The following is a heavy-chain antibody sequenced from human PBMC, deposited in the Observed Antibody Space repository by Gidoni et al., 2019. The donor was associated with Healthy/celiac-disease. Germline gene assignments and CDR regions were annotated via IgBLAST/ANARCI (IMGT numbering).Heavy chain of an antibody. CDR1: GFTFSRYA. CDR3: VPYYYYDSSGYYTTGGAFDI. J-gene: IGHJ3*02. Sequence: EVQLVESGGGLVQPGGSLRLSCSASGFTFSRYAMHWVRQAPGKGPEYVSAISSNGGSTYYADSVKGRFTISRDNSKNTLYLQMSSLRAEDTAVYYCVPYYYYDSSGYYTTGGAFDIWGQGTMVTVSS. CDR2: ISSNGGST. V-gene: IGHV3-64D*08. D-gene: IGHD3-22*01.